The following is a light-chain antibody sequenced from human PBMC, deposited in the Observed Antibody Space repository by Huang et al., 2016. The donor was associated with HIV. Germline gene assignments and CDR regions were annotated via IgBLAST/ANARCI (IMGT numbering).Light chain of an antibody. CDR1: QSVSIN. Sequence: EIVMTQSPATLSVSPGERVSLSCRASQSVSINLAWYQQKPGQAPRLLIYGASTRATGIPARFRGSGSGTEFTLTISSLQSEDFAVYYCQQYNDWPPLTFGGGTKVEIK. V-gene: IGKV3-15*01. CDR2: GAS. J-gene: IGKJ4*01. CDR3: QQYNDWPPLT.